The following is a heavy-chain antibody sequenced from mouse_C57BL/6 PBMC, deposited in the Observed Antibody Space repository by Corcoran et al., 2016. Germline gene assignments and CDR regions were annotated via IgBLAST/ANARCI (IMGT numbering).Heavy chain of an antibody. V-gene: IGHV1-26*01. D-gene: IGHD3-1*01. Sequence: EVQLHQSGPELVKPGASVKISCKASGYTFTDYYMNWVKQSHGKSLEWIGDINPNNGGTSYNQKFKGKATLTVDKSSSTAYMELRSLTSEDSAVYYCARSGNYCDYWGQGTTLTVSS. CDR1: GYTFTDYY. J-gene: IGHJ2*01. CDR2: INPNNGGT. CDR3: ARSGNYCDY.